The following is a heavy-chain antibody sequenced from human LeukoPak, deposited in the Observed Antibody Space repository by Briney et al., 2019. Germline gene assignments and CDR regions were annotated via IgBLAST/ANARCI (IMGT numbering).Heavy chain of an antibody. Sequence: PGGSLRLSCAASGFTFSSYAMSWVRQAPGKGLEWVSAISGSGGSTYYADSVKGRFTISRDNSKNTLYLQMNSLRAEDTAVYYCAKPPYDYVWGSYYDYWGQGTLVTVSS. D-gene: IGHD3-16*01. V-gene: IGHV3-23*01. CDR1: GFTFSSYA. CDR2: ISGSGGST. CDR3: AKPPYDYVWGSYYDY. J-gene: IGHJ4*02.